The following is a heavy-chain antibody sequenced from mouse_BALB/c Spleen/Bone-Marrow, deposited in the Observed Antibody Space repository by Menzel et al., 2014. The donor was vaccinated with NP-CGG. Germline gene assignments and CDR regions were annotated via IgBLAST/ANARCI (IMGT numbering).Heavy chain of an antibody. Sequence: QVQLKQSGPELVKPGASVRISCKASGYTFTRYYIQWVKQRPGQGLEWIGWIYPGNVNTKYNEKFKGKATLTADKSSSTAYMQLSSLTSEDSAVYFCAMWLRRDYYAMDYWGQGTSVTVSS. J-gene: IGHJ4*01. CDR3: AMWLRRDYYAMDY. CDR2: IYPGNVNT. D-gene: IGHD2-2*01. CDR1: GYTFTRYY. V-gene: IGHV1S56*01.